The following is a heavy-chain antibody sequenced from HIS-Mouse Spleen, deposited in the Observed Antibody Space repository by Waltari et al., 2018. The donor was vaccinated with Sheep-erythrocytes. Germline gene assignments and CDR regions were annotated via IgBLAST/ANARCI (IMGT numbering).Heavy chain of an antibody. J-gene: IGHJ5*02. CDR2: INSDGSST. CDR3: ARVIGSIAARSPWFDP. CDR1: GSTFSSYW. V-gene: IGHV3-74*01. Sequence: EVLLVESGGGLFQPGGSLRLAVAASGSTFSSYWMPWGRQAPGKGLVLVSRINSDGSSTSYADSVKGRFTISRDNAKNTLYLQMNSLRAEDTAVYYCARVIGSIAARSPWFDPWGQGTLVTVSS. D-gene: IGHD6-6*01.